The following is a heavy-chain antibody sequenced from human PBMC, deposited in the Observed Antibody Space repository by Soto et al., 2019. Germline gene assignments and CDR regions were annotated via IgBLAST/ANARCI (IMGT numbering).Heavy chain of an antibody. J-gene: IGHJ1*01. CDR2: IYYSGST. V-gene: IGHV4-30-4*01. CDR3: ARGDYYDIGYFQH. D-gene: IGHD3-22*01. CDR1: GGSISSGDYY. Sequence: SETLSLTCTVSGGSISSGDYYWSWIRQPPGKGLEWIGYIYYSGSTYYNPSLKSRVTISVDTSKNQFSLKLSSVTAADTAVYYCARGDYYDIGYFQHWGKGTLVTVS.